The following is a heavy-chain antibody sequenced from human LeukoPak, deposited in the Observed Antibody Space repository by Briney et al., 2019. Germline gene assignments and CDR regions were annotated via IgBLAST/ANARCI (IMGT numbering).Heavy chain of an antibody. CDR3: TTDMEGADAFDI. CDR2: IKSKTDGGTT. D-gene: IGHD1-1*01. Sequence: GGSLRLSCAASGFTFSNAWMSWVRQAPGKGLEWVGRIKSKTDGGTTDYAAPVKGRFTISRDDSINTLYLQMNSLKTEDTAVYYCTTDMEGADAFDIWGQGTMVTVSS. V-gene: IGHV3-15*01. CDR1: GFTFSNAW. J-gene: IGHJ3*02.